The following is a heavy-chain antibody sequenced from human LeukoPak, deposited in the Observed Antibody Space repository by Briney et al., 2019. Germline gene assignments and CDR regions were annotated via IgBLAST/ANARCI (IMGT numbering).Heavy chain of an antibody. CDR2: IKQDGSEK. CDR3: ARDLTHYYDSSGFLGAFDI. J-gene: IGHJ3*02. D-gene: IGHD3-22*01. CDR1: GFTFISYW. Sequence: GGSLRLSCAASGFTFISYWMSWVRQAPGKGLEWVANIKQDGSEKYYVASVKGRFTISRDNAKNSLYLQMNSLRAEDTALYYCARDLTHYYDSSGFLGAFDIWGQGTMVTVSS. V-gene: IGHV3-7*03.